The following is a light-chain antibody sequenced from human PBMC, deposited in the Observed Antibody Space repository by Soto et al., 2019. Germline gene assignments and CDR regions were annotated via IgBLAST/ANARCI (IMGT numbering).Light chain of an antibody. J-gene: IGKJ5*01. CDR3: QQYGSSPPAIT. CDR2: GAS. V-gene: IGKV3-20*01. CDR1: QSVSSSF. Sequence: EIVLTQYPGTLSLSPGERATLSCRASQSVSSSFVAWFQQKPGQAPRLLIYGASSRATGIPDRFSGSGSGTDFTLTISRLEPEDFAVYYCQQYGSSPPAITFGHGTRLEI.